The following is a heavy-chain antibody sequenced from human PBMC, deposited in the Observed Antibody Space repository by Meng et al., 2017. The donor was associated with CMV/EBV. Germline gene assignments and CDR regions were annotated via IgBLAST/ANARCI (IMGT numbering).Heavy chain of an antibody. CDR3: ARRGLEWPRDPNYYFDY. CDR1: GYSFTSYW. J-gene: IGHJ4*02. Sequence: GESLKISCQGSGYSFTSYWIGWVRQMPGKGLEWMGIIYPGDYDTRYSPSFQGQVTISADKSISTAYLQWSSLKASDTAMYYCARRGLEWPRDPNYYFDYWGQGTLVTVSS. CDR2: IYPGDYDT. V-gene: IGHV5-51*01. D-gene: IGHD1-1*01.